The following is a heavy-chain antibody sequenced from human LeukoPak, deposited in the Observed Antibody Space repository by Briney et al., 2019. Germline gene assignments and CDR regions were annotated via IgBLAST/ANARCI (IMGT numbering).Heavy chain of an antibody. CDR1: GYTFSSYD. CDR2: INPNSGGT. V-gene: IGHV1-2*02. D-gene: IGHD2-15*01. J-gene: IGHJ4*02. CDR3: ATHIVVVVAATTLDY. Sequence: GASVKVSCKASGYTFSSYDIIWGRQAPGQGLEWMGWINPNSGGTNYAQKFQGRVTMTRDTSISTAYMELSRLRSDDTAVYYCATHIVVVVAATTLDYWGQGTLVTVSS.